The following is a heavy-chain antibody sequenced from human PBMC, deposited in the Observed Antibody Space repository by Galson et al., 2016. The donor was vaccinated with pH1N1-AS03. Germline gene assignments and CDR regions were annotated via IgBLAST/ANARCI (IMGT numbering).Heavy chain of an antibody. CDR2: ISSDGSSI. D-gene: IGHD5-12*01. Sequence: SLRLSCAASGFTFSNKWMHWVRHTPGKGLVWVSRISSDGSSISYADSVKGRFTISRDNAKNTLYLQMNSLRAEDTGVYYCARGIGGYNGSELDYWGQGTLVTVSS. CDR1: GFTFSNKW. V-gene: IGHV3-74*01. J-gene: IGHJ4*02. CDR3: ARGIGGYNGSELDY.